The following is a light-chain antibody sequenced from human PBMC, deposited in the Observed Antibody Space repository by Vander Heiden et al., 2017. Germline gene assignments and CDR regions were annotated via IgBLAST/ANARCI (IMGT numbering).Light chain of an antibody. CDR3: QQYDNLPWT. CDR2: DAS. Sequence: DIQMTQSPSSLSTSVGDRATITCQASQDISIYLNWYQQKPGKAPKLLIYDASSLETGVPSRFSGSGSGTDFTFTISSLQPEDIATYYCQQYDNLPWTFGQGTKVEIK. J-gene: IGKJ1*01. CDR1: QDISIY. V-gene: IGKV1-33*01.